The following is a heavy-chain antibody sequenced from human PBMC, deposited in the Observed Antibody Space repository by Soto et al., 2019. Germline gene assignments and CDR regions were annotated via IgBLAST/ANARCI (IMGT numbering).Heavy chain of an antibody. V-gene: IGHV4-30-4*01. Sequence: PSETLSLTCTVSGGSISDVDYYWSWIRQPPGKGVEWIGYIYYSGTTYFNPSLKSRVSISIDTFRGQFSLQLSYVTAADTAVYYCDRLFAYYAKDSGAFDFWGQGTMVTVSS. J-gene: IGHJ3*01. CDR2: IYYSGTT. CDR3: DRLFAYYAKDSGAFDF. CDR1: GGSISDVDYY. D-gene: IGHD2-8*01.